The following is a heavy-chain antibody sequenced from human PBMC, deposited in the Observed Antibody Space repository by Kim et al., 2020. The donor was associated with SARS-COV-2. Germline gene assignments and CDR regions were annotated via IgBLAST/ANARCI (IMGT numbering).Heavy chain of an antibody. Sequence: SETLSLTCTVSGGSISSSSYYWGWIRQPPGKGLEWIGSIYYSGSTYYNPSLKSRVTISVDTSKNQFSLKLSSVTAADTAVYYCARDHKESMGYWGQGTLVTVSS. CDR3: ARDHKESMGY. V-gene: IGHV4-39*07. CDR2: IYYSGST. J-gene: IGHJ4*02. CDR1: GGSISSSSYY. D-gene: IGHD3-10*01.